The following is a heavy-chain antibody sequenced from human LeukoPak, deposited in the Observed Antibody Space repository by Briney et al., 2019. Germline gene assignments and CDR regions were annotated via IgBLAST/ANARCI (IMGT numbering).Heavy chain of an antibody. CDR2: ITSGGDT. Sequence: GGSLRPSCAASGFTFSINDMIWVRQPPGKGLEWVATITSGGDTYYPGSVKGRFTVSRENAKDSLYLQMNSLRVEDTAVYFCARGWPSDYWGQGTLVTVSS. V-gene: IGHV3-13*01. CDR3: ARGWPSDY. J-gene: IGHJ4*02. CDR1: GFTFSIND.